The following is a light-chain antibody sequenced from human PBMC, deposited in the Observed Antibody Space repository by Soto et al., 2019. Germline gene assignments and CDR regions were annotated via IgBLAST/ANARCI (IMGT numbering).Light chain of an antibody. CDR3: QSYNDWPFA. J-gene: IGKJ2*01. V-gene: IGKV3-15*01. CDR1: ESLFGF. Sequence: EIVMTQSPATLSVSPGERVTLSCRASESLFGFLAWYQHKPGQAPRLLIYGFSTKATGVPSRFSGSGSATDFTLTITSLQSDDSAVYYCQSYNDWPFAFGQGTKLEI. CDR2: GFS.